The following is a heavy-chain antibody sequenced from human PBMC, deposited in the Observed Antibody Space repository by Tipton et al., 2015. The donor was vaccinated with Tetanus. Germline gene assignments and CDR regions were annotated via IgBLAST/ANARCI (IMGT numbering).Heavy chain of an antibody. CDR3: ARGHLRGIVVAVFDY. J-gene: IGHJ4*02. V-gene: IGHV4-39*07. D-gene: IGHD2-15*01. Sequence: TLSLTCSVSGGSISSPDLYWAWIRQPPGKGLEWIGSIYNSGRPNFNPSLKSRVTMSVDRSMNQFSLNLNSVTAADTAVYYCARGHLRGIVVAVFDYWGQGTLVSVSS. CDR2: IYNSGRP. CDR1: GGSISSPDLY.